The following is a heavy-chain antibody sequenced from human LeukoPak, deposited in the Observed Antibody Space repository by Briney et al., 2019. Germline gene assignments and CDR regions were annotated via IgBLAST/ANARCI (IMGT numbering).Heavy chain of an antibody. Sequence: ASETLSLTCTVSGGSISSYYWSWIRQSPGKGLEWIGFIYYSGTANYNPSLKSRVTMSVDTSKNQFSLKLSSVTAADTAVYYCARVTKDAFDIWGQGTMVTVSS. CDR3: ARVTKDAFDI. D-gene: IGHD1/OR15-1a*01. CDR1: GGSISSYY. CDR2: IYYSGTA. J-gene: IGHJ3*02. V-gene: IGHV4-59*01.